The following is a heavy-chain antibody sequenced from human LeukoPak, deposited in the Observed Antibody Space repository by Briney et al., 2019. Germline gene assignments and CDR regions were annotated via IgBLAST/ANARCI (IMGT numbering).Heavy chain of an antibody. CDR2: ISGSGGST. CDR3: AKEKRQLLWFGELFV. J-gene: IGHJ4*02. D-gene: IGHD3-10*01. V-gene: IGHV3-23*01. Sequence: GGSLRLSCTASGFSFGDHAMSWVRQAPGKGLEWVSAISGSGGSTYYADSVKGRFTIPRDNSKNTLYLQMNSLRAEDTAVYYCAKEKRQLLWFGELFVWGQGTLVTVSS. CDR1: GFSFGDHA.